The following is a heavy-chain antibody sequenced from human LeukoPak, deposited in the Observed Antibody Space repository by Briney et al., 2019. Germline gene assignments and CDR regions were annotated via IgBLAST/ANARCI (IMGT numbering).Heavy chain of an antibody. CDR1: GFAFSSYD. V-gene: IGHV3-21*01. CDR2: ISSSSSYI. J-gene: IGHJ4*02. CDR3: ATSSPGGEFDY. Sequence: GGSLRLSCAASGFAFSSYDMHWVRQAPGKGLEWVSSISSSSSYIYYADSVKGRFTISRDNAKNSLYLQMNSLRAEGTAVYYCATSSPGGEFDYWGQGTLVTVSS. D-gene: IGHD3-16*01.